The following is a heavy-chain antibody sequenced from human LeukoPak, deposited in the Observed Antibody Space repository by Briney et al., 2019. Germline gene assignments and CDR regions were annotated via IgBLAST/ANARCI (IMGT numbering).Heavy chain of an antibody. D-gene: IGHD6-13*01. CDR2: IYYSGST. CDR3: ARDFEFGSAAGTPN. Sequence: SETLSLTCTVSGGSISSSSYYWGWIRQPPGKGLEWIGSIYYSGSTYYNPSLKSRVTISVDTSKNQFSLKLSSVTAADTAVYYCARDFEFGSAAGTPNWGQGTLVTVSS. V-gene: IGHV4-39*02. J-gene: IGHJ4*02. CDR1: GGSISSSSYY.